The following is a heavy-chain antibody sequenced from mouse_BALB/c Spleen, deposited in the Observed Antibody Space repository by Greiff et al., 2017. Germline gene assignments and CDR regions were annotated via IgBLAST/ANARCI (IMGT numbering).Heavy chain of an antibody. CDR3: ARRTTATKNAMDY. J-gene: IGHJ4*01. CDR1: GYTFTSYT. Sequence: VQGVESGAELARPGASVKMSCKASGYTFTSYTMHWVKQRPGQGLEWIGYINPSSGYTNYNQKFKDKATLTADKSSSTAYMQLSSLTSEDSAVYYCARRTTATKNAMDYWGQGTSVTVSS. V-gene: IGHV1-4*01. D-gene: IGHD1-2*01. CDR2: INPSSGYT.